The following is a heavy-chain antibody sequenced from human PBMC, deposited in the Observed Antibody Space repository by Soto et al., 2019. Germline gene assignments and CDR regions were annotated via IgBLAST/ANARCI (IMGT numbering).Heavy chain of an antibody. CDR1: GFTFSSYG. V-gene: IGHV3-30*18. D-gene: IGHD3-16*01. CDR2: ISYDGSKK. J-gene: IGHJ4*02. Sequence: QVQLVESGGGVVQPGRSLRLSCAASGFTFSSYGMHWVRQAPGKGLEWVAVISYDGSKKNYADSVKGRFTISRDNSKNTLYLQMNSLRAEDTAVYYCAKDGLMITCGGVTHWGQGTLVTVSS. CDR3: AKDGLMITCGGVTH.